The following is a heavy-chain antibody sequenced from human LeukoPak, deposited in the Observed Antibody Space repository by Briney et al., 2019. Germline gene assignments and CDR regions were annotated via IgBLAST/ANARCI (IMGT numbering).Heavy chain of an antibody. CDR3: ATYRQVLLPFES. CDR2: ISYDGSNK. D-gene: IGHD2-8*02. CDR1: GFTFSSYG. Sequence: GGSLRLSCAASGFTFSSYGMHWVRQAPGKGLEWVAVISYDGSNKYYADSVRGRFTISRDNSKSTLSLQMNSLRAEDTAIYYCATYRQVLLPFESWGQGTLVTVSS. J-gene: IGHJ4*02. V-gene: IGHV3-30*03.